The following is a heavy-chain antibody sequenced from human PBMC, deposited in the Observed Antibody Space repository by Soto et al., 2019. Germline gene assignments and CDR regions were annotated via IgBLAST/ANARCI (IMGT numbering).Heavy chain of an antibody. CDR1: GGSISSHY. D-gene: IGHD2-15*01. CDR2: IYYSGST. J-gene: IGHJ5*02. CDR3: ARARAYCSGGSSYPRDWFKP. V-gene: IGHV4-59*11. Sequence: SETLSLTCTVSGGSISSHYWSWIRQPPGKGLEWIGYIYYSGSTNYKPSLKSRVTISVDTSKNQFSLQLHSVTAADTDVYYCARARAYCSGGSSYPRDWFKPLGQGTLVAASS.